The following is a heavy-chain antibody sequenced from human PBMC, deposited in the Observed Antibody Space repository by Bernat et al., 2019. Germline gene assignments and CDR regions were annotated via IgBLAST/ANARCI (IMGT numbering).Heavy chain of an antibody. D-gene: IGHD6-13*01. J-gene: IGHJ5*02. Sequence: QVQLVQSGAEVKKPGASVKVSCKASGYTFTNYAIHWVRQAPGQRLEWMGWVNPANGYTKYSQKFQGRVTITRDTSASTAYIELSSLRFEDTAVYYCARDFGAAAGKYNWFDPWGQGTLVTVSS. CDR2: VNPANGYT. CDR3: ARDFGAAAGKYNWFDP. V-gene: IGHV1-3*01. CDR1: GYTFTNYA.